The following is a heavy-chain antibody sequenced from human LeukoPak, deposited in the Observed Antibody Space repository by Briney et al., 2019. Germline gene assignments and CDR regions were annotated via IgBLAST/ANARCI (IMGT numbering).Heavy chain of an antibody. V-gene: IGHV3-23*01. CDR2: IGGSSVRT. J-gene: IGHJ4*02. D-gene: IGHD3-22*01. CDR1: GFTFSSYA. Sequence: AGSLRLSCAASGFTFSSYAMSWFRQAPGKGLEEVSGIGGSSVRTYYADSLKGHFTISRDKSKNTLYLQMNGLSAEDTAVYYCARDDDDSSGSYPHPFYFDYWGQGALVTVSS. CDR3: ARDDDDSSGSYPHPFYFDY.